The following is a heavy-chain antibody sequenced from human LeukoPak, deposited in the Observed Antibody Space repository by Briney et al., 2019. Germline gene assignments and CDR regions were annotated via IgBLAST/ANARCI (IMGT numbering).Heavy chain of an antibody. CDR1: GFTFSSYS. Sequence: PGGSLRLSGAASGFTFSSYSMNWVRQAPGKGLEWVSSISSSSSYIYYADSVKGRFTISRDNAKNSLYLQMNSLRAEDTAVYYCARALEALGYCSSTSCYLLPGYWGQGTLVTVSS. D-gene: IGHD2-2*01. CDR3: ARALEALGYCSSTSCYLLPGY. J-gene: IGHJ4*02. V-gene: IGHV3-21*01. CDR2: ISSSSSYI.